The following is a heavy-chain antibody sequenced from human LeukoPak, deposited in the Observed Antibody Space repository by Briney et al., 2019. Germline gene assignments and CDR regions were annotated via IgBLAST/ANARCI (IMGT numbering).Heavy chain of an antibody. D-gene: IGHD6-19*01. Sequence: SETLSLTCTVSGGSISSYYWSWIRQPPGKGLEWIGYIYYSGSTNYNPSLRSRVTISVDTSKNQFSLKLSSVTAADTAVYYCARQEYQIGGWMEMTFDYWGQGTLVTVSS. V-gene: IGHV4-59*08. CDR3: ARQEYQIGGWMEMTFDY. CDR1: GGSISSYY. J-gene: IGHJ4*02. CDR2: IYYSGST.